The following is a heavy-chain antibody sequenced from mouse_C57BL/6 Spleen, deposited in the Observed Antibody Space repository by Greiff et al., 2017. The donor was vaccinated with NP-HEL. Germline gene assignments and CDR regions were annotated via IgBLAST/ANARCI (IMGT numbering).Heavy chain of an antibody. V-gene: IGHV5-4*01. D-gene: IGHD4-1*01. J-gene: IGHJ2*01. CDR1: GFTFSNYA. CDR3: AREGRTGYFDY. CDR2: ISDGGSYT. Sequence: EVKVVESGGGLVKPGGSLKLSCAASGFTFSNYAMSWVRQTPEKRLEWVATISDGGSYTYYTDNVQGRFTITRDNAKNNMYLQMSHLKSEDTAMYYCAREGRTGYFDYWGQGTTLTVSS.